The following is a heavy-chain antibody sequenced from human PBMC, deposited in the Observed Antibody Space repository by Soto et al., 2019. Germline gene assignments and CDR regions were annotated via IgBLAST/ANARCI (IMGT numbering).Heavy chain of an antibody. CDR1: GYTLTNYY. V-gene: IGHV1-46*01. J-gene: IGHJ4*02. Sequence: ASVKVSCKASGYTLTNYYMHWVRQTPGQGLEWMGIIKPSVSSTSYVQKFQGRVAMTRDTSTSTVYMELSSLRSDDTAVYYCARASGGYCSGGRCYFDLWGQGTQVTVSS. CDR3: ARASGGYCSGGRCYFDL. CDR2: IKPSVSST. D-gene: IGHD2-15*01.